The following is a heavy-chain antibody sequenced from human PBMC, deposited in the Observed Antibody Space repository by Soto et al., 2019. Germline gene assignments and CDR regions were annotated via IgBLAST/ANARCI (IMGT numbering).Heavy chain of an antibody. J-gene: IGHJ6*03. CDR2: TYYRSKWYN. D-gene: IGHD4-4*01. CDR1: GDSVSSNSAA. CDR3: AREATVTTRHYYYYMDV. V-gene: IGHV6-1*01. Sequence: KQSQTLSLTCAISGDSVSSNSAAWNWIRQSPSRGLEWLGRTYYRSKWYNDYAVSVKSRITINPETSKNQFSLQLNSVTPEDTAVYYCAREATVTTRHYYYYMDVWGKGTTVTVSS.